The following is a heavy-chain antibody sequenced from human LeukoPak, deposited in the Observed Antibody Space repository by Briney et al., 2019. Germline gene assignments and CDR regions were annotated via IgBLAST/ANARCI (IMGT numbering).Heavy chain of an antibody. CDR2: IYHSGST. V-gene: IGHV4-30-2*01. CDR3: ARESDTSVWFDY. D-gene: IGHD3-16*01. Sequence: SQTLSLTCTVSGGSISSGGYYWSWIRQPPGKGLEWIGYIYHSGSTYYNPSLKSRVTISVDTSKNQFSLKLSSVTAADTAVYYCARESDTSVWFDYWGQGTLVTVSS. CDR1: GGSISSGGYY. J-gene: IGHJ4*02.